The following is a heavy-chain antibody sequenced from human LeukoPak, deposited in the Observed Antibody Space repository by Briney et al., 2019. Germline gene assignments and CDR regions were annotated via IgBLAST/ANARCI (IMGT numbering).Heavy chain of an antibody. V-gene: IGHV3-30*04. J-gene: IGHJ6*04. CDR2: ISYDGSNK. CDR3: ARAGCSSTSCVNYYYGMDV. D-gene: IGHD2-2*01. CDR1: GFTFSSYA. Sequence: GGSLRLSCAASGFTFSSYAMHWVRQAPGKGLEWVAVISYDGSNKYYADSAKGRFTISRDNSKNTLYLQMNSLRAEDTAVYYCARAGCSSTSCVNYYYGMDVWGKGTTVTVSS.